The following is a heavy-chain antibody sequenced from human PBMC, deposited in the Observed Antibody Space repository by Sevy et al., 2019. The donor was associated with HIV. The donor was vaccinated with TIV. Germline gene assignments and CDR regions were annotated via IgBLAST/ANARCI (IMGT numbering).Heavy chain of an antibody. CDR2: ITWDGGSP. CDR3: AKDIAGEGSGSYYFDY. D-gene: IGHD3-10*01. V-gene: IGHV3-43D*03. CDR1: GFTFDDYT. Sequence: GGSLRLSCTASGFTFDDYTMDWVRQAPGKGLEWVSSITWDGGSPYYADSVKGGFTISRENSKNSLYLKMNSLRPEDTALYYCAKDIAGEGSGSYYFDYWGQGTLVTVSS. J-gene: IGHJ4*02.